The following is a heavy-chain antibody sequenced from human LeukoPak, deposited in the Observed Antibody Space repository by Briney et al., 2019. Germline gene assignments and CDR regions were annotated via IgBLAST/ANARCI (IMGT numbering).Heavy chain of an antibody. J-gene: IGHJ6*02. CDR3: ARDLGDHRPSPYGMDV. Sequence: GGSLRLSCAASGFTFSSYAMHWVRQAPGKGLEWVAVISYDGSNKYYADSVKGRFTISRDNSKNTLYLQMNSLRAEDTAVYYCARDLGDHRPSPYGMDVWGQGTTVTVSS. V-gene: IGHV3-30-3*01. CDR2: ISYDGSNK. D-gene: IGHD3-16*01. CDR1: GFTFSSYA.